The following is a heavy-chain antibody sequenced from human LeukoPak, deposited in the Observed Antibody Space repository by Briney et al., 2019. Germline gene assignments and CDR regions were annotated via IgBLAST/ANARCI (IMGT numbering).Heavy chain of an antibody. CDR2: INPNSGGT. J-gene: IGHJ4*02. V-gene: IGHV1-2*02. CDR3: ARDDRSSDGMTHYDILTGYYYY. D-gene: IGHD3-9*01. CDR1: GHTFSGYY. Sequence: ASVKVSCKASGHTFSGYYMHWVRQAPGQGLEWMGWINPNSGGTNYAQKFQGRVTMTRDTSISTAYMELSRLRSDDTAVYYCARDDRSSDGMTHYDILTGYYYYWGQGTLVTVSS.